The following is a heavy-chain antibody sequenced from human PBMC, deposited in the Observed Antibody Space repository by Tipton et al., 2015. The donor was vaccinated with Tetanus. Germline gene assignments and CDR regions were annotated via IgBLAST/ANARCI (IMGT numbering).Heavy chain of an antibody. J-gene: IGHJ4*02. Sequence: TLSLTCSVSGASLRSRDYNWSWFRHPPGKGLEWLAYLSDSWLTHSNCFLKRRLPISRDTARYQFPLKLSSVTSADTAVYYCTRANLEVPKKGPFDSWGPGTPVIVS. CDR1: GASLRSRDYN. D-gene: IGHD3-10*01. V-gene: IGHV4-61*08. CDR3: TRANLEVPKKGPFDS. CDR2: LSDSWLT.